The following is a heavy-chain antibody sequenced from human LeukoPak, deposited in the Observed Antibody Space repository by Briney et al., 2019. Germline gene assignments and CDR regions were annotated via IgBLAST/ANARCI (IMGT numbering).Heavy chain of an antibody. D-gene: IGHD2-2*03. CDR3: ARDQTWILIPHYYYYMDV. J-gene: IGHJ6*03. CDR1: GFTFSSYW. Sequence: PGGSLRLSCAASGFTFSSYWMSWVRQASGKGLEWVANIKQDGSEKYYVDSVKGRFTISRDNAKNSLYLQMNSLRAEDTAVYYCARDQTWILIPHYYYYMDVWGKGTTVTVSS. V-gene: IGHV3-7*01. CDR2: IKQDGSEK.